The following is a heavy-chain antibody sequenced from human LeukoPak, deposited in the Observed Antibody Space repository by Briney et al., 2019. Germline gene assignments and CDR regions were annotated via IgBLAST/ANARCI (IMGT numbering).Heavy chain of an antibody. CDR3: ARNGYFSIDY. D-gene: IGHD4-17*01. CDR1: GGSITNNW. Sequence: SGTLSLTCVVCGGSITNNWWSWVRQPPGKGLEWIGEIYHSGSTTYNPSLKSRVIMSIDTSKTQFSLKLSSVTAADTAVYYCARNGYFSIDYWGQGALVTVSS. V-gene: IGHV4-4*02. CDR2: IYHSGST. J-gene: IGHJ4*02.